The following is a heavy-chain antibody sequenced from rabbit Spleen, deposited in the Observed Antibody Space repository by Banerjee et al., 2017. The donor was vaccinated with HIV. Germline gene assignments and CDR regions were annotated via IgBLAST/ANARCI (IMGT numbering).Heavy chain of an antibody. J-gene: IGHJ3*01. CDR2: IGAGSSGST. V-gene: IGHV1S40*01. CDR1: GFSFSSDYD. D-gene: IGHD4-1*01. CDR3: ARDLDDVIGWNFGW. Sequence: QSLEESGGGLVKPGASLTLTCKASGFSFSSDYDMCWVRQAPGKGLEWIACIGAGSSGSTYYASWAKGRFTISRTWSTTVTLQMTSLTAADTATYFCARDLDDVIGWNFGWWGQGTLVTVS.